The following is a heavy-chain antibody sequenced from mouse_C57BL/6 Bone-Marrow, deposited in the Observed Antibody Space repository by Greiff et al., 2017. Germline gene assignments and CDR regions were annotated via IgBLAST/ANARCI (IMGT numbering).Heavy chain of an antibody. Sequence: VQLQQSGAELARPGASVTMSCKASGYTFTSYTMNWVKQRPGQGLEWIGYINPSSGYTKYNQKFKDKATLTADKSSSTAYMQLSSLTSEDSAVYYCARRMDYWDQGTAVTVSS. J-gene: IGHJ4*01. CDR2: INPSSGYT. CDR3: ARRMDY. CDR1: GYTFTSYT. V-gene: IGHV1-4*01.